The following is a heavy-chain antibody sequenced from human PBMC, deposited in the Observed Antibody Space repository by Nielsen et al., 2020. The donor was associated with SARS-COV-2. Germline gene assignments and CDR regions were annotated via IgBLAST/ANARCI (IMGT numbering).Heavy chain of an antibody. V-gene: IGHV1-46*01. J-gene: IGHJ5*02. D-gene: IGHD1-1*01. CDR2: INPSGGST. Sequence: ASVKVSCKASVYTFTSYYMHWVRQAPGQGLEWMGIINPSGGSTSYAQKFQGRVTMTRDTSTSTVYMELSSLRSEDTAVYYCARVRTTGTTLSWFDPWGQGTLVTVSS. CDR1: VYTFTSYY. CDR3: ARVRTTGTTLSWFDP.